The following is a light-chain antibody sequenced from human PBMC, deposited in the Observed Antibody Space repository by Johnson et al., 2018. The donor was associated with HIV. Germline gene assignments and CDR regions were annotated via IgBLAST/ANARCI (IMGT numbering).Light chain of an antibody. Sequence: QLVLTQPPSVSAAPGQKVTISCSGSTSNIGNNYVSWYQQLPGTAPKLLIFKNNERPSGIPDRFSASKSGTSATLAITGLHTGAEADYYCGTWDSSLSAGGVFGTGTKVTVL. CDR3: GTWDSSLSAGGV. CDR1: TSNIGNNY. V-gene: IGLV1-51*02. CDR2: KNN. J-gene: IGLJ1*01.